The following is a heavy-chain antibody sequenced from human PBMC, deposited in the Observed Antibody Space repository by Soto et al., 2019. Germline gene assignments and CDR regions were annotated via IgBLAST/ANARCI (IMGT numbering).Heavy chain of an antibody. CDR3: ASSLLWPIDLNY. CDR1: GFTFSSHW. D-gene: IGHD2-21*02. J-gene: IGHJ4*02. CDR2: INTDGSST. Sequence: EVYLVESGGGLVQPGGSLRLSCAASGFTFSSHWMHWVRQAPGKGLVWVSRINTDGSSTNYADSVKGRFTVSRDNAKNTLYLQMNSLSAEDTAVYYCASSLLWPIDLNYWGQGTLVTVSS. V-gene: IGHV3-74*01.